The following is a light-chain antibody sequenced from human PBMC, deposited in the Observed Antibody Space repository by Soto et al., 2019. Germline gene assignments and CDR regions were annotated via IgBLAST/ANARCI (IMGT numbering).Light chain of an antibody. V-gene: IGLV2-8*01. CDR1: GSDVGAYNF. CDR2: EVE. J-gene: IGLJ3*02. CDR3: NSFAGGSRWV. Sequence: QSALTQPPSASGSPGQSVTISCTGTGSDVGAYNFVSWYQQHPGKAPKAIIYEVEKRPSGVPDRFSGSKSGNTASLTVSGLQADDEGDYYCNSFAGGSRWVFGGGPELTLL.